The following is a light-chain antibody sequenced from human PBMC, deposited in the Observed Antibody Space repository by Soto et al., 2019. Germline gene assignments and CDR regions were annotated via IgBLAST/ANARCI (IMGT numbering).Light chain of an antibody. V-gene: IGKV1-16*01. CDR1: QGISSY. CDR3: KHYNSYSEA. Sequence: DIQMTQSPSTLSASVGDRVTISCRMSQGISSYLAWYQQKPGKAPELLIYAASTLQSGVPSRFSGSGSGTEFTLTIRSLQPDDFATYYCKHYNSYSEAFGQGTKVDIK. J-gene: IGKJ1*01. CDR2: AAS.